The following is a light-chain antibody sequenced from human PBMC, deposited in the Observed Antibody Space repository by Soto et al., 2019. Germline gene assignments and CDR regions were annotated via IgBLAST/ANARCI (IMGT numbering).Light chain of an antibody. CDR3: QQRQYWPPIT. V-gene: IGKV3-11*01. CDR1: LNVNSY. CDR2: DAS. J-gene: IGKJ5*01. Sequence: VLTQSPATLSLSPGERATLSCRASLNVNSYLAWYQQKPGQAPRPLIYDASNRAAGIPARFSGSGSGTDFTLTISSLEPEDFAIYYCQQRQYWPPITFGQGTRLETK.